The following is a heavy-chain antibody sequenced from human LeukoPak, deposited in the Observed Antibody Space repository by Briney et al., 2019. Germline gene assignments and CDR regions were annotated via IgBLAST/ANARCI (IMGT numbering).Heavy chain of an antibody. CDR2: IYWNDDK. Sequence: SGPTLVNPTQTLTLTCTFSGFSLSISGVGVGWIRQPPGKALEWLALIYWNDDKSYSPSLKSRLTITKDTSKNQLVLTMNNMDPVDTATYDRAHRIAVTDPVDAFDIWGQGTMVTVSS. J-gene: IGHJ3*02. V-gene: IGHV2-5*01. D-gene: IGHD6-19*01. CDR3: AHRIAVTDPVDAFDI. CDR1: GFSLSISGVG.